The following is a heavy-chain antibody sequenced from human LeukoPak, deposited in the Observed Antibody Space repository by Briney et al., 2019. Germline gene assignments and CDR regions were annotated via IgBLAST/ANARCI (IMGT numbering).Heavy chain of an antibody. CDR3: ASLNYDFWSGQSAD. CDR1: GSTFSSYG. J-gene: IGHJ4*02. D-gene: IGHD3-3*01. V-gene: IGHV3-30*02. Sequence: PGGSLRLSCAASGSTFSSYGMHWVRQAPGKGLEWVAFIRYDGSNKYYADSVKGQFTISRDNSKNTLYLQMNSLRAEDTAVYYCASLNYDFWSGQSADWGQGTLVTVSS. CDR2: IRYDGSNK.